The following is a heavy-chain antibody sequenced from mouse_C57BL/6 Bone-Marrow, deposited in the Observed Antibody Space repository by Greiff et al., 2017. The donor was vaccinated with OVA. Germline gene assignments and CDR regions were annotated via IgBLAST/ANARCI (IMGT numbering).Heavy chain of an antibody. V-gene: IGHV1-50*01. J-gene: IGHJ3*01. CDR1: GYTFTSYW. CDR2: IDPSDSYT. Sequence: QVQLKQPGAELVKPGASVKLSCKASGYTFTSYWMQWVKQRPGQGLEWIGEIDPSDSYTNYNQKFKGKATLTVDTSSSTAYMQLSSLTSEDSAVYYCARCRLLRRCFAYWGQGTLVTVSA. CDR3: ARCRLLRRCFAY. D-gene: IGHD2-3*01.